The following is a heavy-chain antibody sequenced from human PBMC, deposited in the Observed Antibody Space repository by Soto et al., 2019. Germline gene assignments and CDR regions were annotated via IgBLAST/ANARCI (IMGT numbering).Heavy chain of an antibody. CDR3: ARVGVDTAMTGADY. J-gene: IGHJ4*02. CDR2: INPNSGGT. V-gene: IGHV1-2*06. CDR1: GYTFTGYY. Sequence: ASVKVSCKASGYTFTGYYMHWVRQAPGQGLEWMGRINPNSGGTNYAQKFQGRVTMTRDTSISTAYMELSRLRSDDTAVYYCARVGVDTAMTGADYWGQGTLVTVSS. D-gene: IGHD5-18*01.